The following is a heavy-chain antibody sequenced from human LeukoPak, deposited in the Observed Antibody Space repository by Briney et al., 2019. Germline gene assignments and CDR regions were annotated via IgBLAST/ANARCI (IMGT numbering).Heavy chain of an antibody. D-gene: IGHD2-21*02. CDR3: ARDRPRYCGGDCYSLGY. CDR1: GYSISSGYY. CDR2: IYHSGST. V-gene: IGHV4-38-2*02. Sequence: SETLSLTCTVSGYSISSGYYWGWIRPTPGKGLEWIGIIYHSGSTYYNPSLKSRVTISVDTSKNQFSLKLSSVTAADTAVYYCARDRPRYCGGDCYSLGYWGQGTLVTVSS. J-gene: IGHJ4*02.